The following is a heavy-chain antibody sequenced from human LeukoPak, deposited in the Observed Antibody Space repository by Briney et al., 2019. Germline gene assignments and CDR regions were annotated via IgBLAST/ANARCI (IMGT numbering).Heavy chain of an antibody. CDR1: GGSISSYY. D-gene: IGHD3-22*01. Sequence: SETLSLTCTVFGGSISSYYWSWIRQPPGKGLEWIGYIYYSGSTNYNPSLKSRVTISVDTSKNQFSLKLSSVTAADTAVYYCARSKGSGYRSYYFDYWGQGTLVTVSS. J-gene: IGHJ4*02. CDR2: IYYSGST. V-gene: IGHV4-59*01. CDR3: ARSKGSGYRSYYFDY.